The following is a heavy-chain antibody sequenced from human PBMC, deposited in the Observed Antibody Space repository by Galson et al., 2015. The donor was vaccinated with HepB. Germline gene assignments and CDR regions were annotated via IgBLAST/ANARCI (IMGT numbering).Heavy chain of an antibody. CDR3: ARGALVVVVGATQNNWFNP. Sequence: SVKVSCKASGYTFSSYSITWVRQAPGQGLEWMGWIRAYNRDTNNAQKFQGRVTMTTDTSTSTAYMELRSLRSDDTAVYFCARGALVVVVGATQNNWFNPWGQGTLVTVSS. V-gene: IGHV1-18*01. D-gene: IGHD2-15*01. J-gene: IGHJ5*02. CDR1: GYTFSSYS. CDR2: IRAYNRDT.